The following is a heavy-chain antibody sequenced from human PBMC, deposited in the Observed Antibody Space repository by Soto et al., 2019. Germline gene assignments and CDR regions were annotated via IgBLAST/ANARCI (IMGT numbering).Heavy chain of an antibody. V-gene: IGHV4-39*01. CDR3: TGHAALRAAVEGFDP. CDR1: GGDISSGDYY. Sequence: SETLSLTCTASGGDISSGDYYWAWIRQPPGKGLEWIASIYYVGSTFYNSSLESRVTISVDMSKNLFSLKLTSVTATDTAVYFCTGHAALRAAVEGFDPWGQGTLVTVSS. D-gene: IGHD6-13*01. CDR2: IYYVGST. J-gene: IGHJ5*02.